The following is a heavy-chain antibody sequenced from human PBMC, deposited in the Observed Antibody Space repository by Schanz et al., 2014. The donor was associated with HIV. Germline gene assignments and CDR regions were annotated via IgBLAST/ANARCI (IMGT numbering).Heavy chain of an antibody. Sequence: QVQLGQSGAEVKKPGASVRVSCKAPGNIFNSDYLHWVRQAPGHGLEWMGWISPSNGNTNYAQKFQGRVTMTTDTSTSTAYMDLRSLRSDDTAVYYCAREKTTLNWFDPWGQGTLVTVSS. V-gene: IGHV1-18*04. CDR1: GNIFNSDY. CDR3: AREKTTLNWFDP. J-gene: IGHJ5*02. CDR2: ISPSNGNT.